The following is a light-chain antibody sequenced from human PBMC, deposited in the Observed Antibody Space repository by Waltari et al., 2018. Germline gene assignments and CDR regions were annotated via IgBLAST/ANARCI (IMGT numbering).Light chain of an antibody. V-gene: IGKV3-15*01. CDR2: GAS. CDR3: QQYSKWPPCT. J-gene: IGKJ2*02. Sequence: EIVMTQSPATLSVSPGERATLSCRASQSATNYLAWYQQKPGQAPRLLICGASTRATGVPARFSGSGSGTEFTLTISSLQSEDSGVYYCQQYSKWPPCTFGQGTNLEIK. CDR1: QSATNY.